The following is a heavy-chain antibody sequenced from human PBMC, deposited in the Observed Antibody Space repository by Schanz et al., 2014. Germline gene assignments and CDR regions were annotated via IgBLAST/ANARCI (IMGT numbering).Heavy chain of an antibody. J-gene: IGHJ6*02. D-gene: IGHD2-2*01. CDR1: GSIFSKLL. CDR2: FHHEDGDT. Sequence: QVQLVQSGAEVKKPGASVKVSCKVSGSIFSKLLMHWVRQGPAKGLEWMGGFHHEDGDTVYAQKFQSRIIMTENTSTDTAYVELSRLTSEDTGVYYCATDTSRTWYYNGVDVWGQGTTVTVSS. CDR3: ATDTSRTWYYNGVDV. V-gene: IGHV1-24*01.